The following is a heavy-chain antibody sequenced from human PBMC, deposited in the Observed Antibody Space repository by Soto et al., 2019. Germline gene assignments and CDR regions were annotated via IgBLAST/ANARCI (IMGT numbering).Heavy chain of an antibody. D-gene: IGHD1-1*01. CDR2: IIPIFGTA. J-gene: IGHJ4*02. V-gene: IGHV1-69*13. Sequence: ASVKVSCKASGGTFSSYAISWVRQAPGQGLEWMGGIIPIFGTANYAQKFQGRVTITADESTSTAYMELSSLRSEDTAVYYCARELEPNYYFDYWGQGTLVTVSS. CDR1: GGTFSSYA. CDR3: ARELEPNYYFDY.